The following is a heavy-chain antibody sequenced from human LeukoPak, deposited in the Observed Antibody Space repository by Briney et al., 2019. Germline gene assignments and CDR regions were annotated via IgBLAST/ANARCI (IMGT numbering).Heavy chain of an antibody. J-gene: IGHJ3*02. CDR3: AKDAKWLAPGTFDI. V-gene: IGHV3-23*01. D-gene: IGHD6-19*01. CDR1: GFTFSTYA. CDR2: ISGSGDST. Sequence: GGSLRLSCAASGFTFSTYAMNWVRQAPGKGLNWVSGISGSGDSTLYADSVKGRFTISRDNSKKTLYLQMNSLRADDTAVYYCAKDAKWLAPGTFDIWGQGTMVTVS.